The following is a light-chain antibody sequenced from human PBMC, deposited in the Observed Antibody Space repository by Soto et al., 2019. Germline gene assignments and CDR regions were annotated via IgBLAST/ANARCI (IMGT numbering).Light chain of an antibody. CDR2: KAS. J-gene: IGKJ1*01. CDR3: QHYNSYSEA. CDR1: QTISSW. V-gene: IGKV1-5*03. Sequence: DLQMTQSRSTVSGSVGEGLSITCRASQTISSWLAWYQQKPGKANKLLIYKASTLKSGVPSRFSGSGSGTEFTLTISSLQPDEFATYYCQHYNSYSEAFGKGTKVDIK.